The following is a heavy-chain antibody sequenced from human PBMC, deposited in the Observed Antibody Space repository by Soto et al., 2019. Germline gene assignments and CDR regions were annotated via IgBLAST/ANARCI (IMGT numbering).Heavy chain of an antibody. Sequence: PGGSLRLSCAASGFSFGSYALSWVRQAPGKGLEWVSTISGSDGMTFYADSVKGRFSISRDTSQNTLYLQMNSLRADDTAIYYCARWSYLDYWGQGTRVTVSS. CDR1: GFSFGSYA. CDR3: ARWSYLDY. CDR2: ISGSDGMT. D-gene: IGHD3-3*01. J-gene: IGHJ4*02. V-gene: IGHV3-23*01.